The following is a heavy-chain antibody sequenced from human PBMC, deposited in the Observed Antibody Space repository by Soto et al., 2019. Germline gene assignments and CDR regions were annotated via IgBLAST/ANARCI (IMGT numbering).Heavy chain of an antibody. Sequence: QVQLVQFGAEVKKPGSSVKVSCKASGGTFSSYTISWVRQAPGQGLEWMGRIIPILGIANYAQKFQGRVTITADNSTRTANMELSSLTSEDTAVYYCARGGIVVAGPAYYYCGMDVWVQGTTVTVSS. CDR3: ARGGIVVAGPAYYYCGMDV. D-gene: IGHD2-15*01. CDR1: GGTFSSYT. J-gene: IGHJ6*02. V-gene: IGHV1-69*02. CDR2: IIPILGIA.